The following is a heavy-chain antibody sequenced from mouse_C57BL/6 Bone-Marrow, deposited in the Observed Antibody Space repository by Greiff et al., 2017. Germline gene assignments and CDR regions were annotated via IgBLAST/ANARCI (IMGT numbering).Heavy chain of an antibody. CDR3: ARLEYYGSSPYAMDY. J-gene: IGHJ4*01. CDR1: GYTFTSYG. V-gene: IGHV1-81*01. D-gene: IGHD1-1*01. Sequence: VQLVESGAELARPGASVKLSCKASGYTFTSYGISWVKQRTGQGLEWIGEIYPRSGNTYYNEKFKGKATLTADKSSSTAYMELRSLTSEDSAVYFCARLEYYGSSPYAMDYWGQGTSVTVSS. CDR2: IYPRSGNT.